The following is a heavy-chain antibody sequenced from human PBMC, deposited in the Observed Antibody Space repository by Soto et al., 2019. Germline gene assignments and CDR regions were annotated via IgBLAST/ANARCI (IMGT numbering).Heavy chain of an antibody. CDR2: IRNKANNYAT. CDR1: GFTLSVST. CDR3: ARREAVTENAGFAFDI. D-gene: IGHD6-19*01. Sequence: XGSLRLSCTAAGFTLSVSTIHWVRQASGRGLEWVGRIRNKANNYATANAASVKGRFTISRDDSKNMAYLQMNSLKTEDTAVYYCARREAVTENAGFAFDIWGQGTMVTVS. J-gene: IGHJ3*02. V-gene: IGHV3-73*01.